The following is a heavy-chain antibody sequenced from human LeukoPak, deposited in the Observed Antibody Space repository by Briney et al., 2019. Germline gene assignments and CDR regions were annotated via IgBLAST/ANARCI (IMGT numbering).Heavy chain of an antibody. Sequence: PGGSLRLSCAASGFTFSSFAMSWVRQAPGKGLEWVSAISGSGASTLYADSVKGRFTISRDNSKNTLFLQMISLRAEDTAVYYCARDLRGSYYADWGQGTLVTVSS. J-gene: IGHJ4*02. CDR1: GFTFSSFA. CDR3: ARDLRGSYYAD. D-gene: IGHD1-26*01. V-gene: IGHV3-23*01. CDR2: ISGSGAST.